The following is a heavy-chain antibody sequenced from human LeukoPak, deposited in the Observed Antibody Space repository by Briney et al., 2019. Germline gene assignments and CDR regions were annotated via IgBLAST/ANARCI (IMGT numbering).Heavy chain of an antibody. CDR2: INHSGST. J-gene: IGHJ6*03. V-gene: IGHV4-34*01. Sequence: PSETLSLTCAVYGGSFSGYYWSWIRQPPGKGLEWIGEINHSGSTNYNPSLKSRVTISVDTSKNQFSLKLSSVTAADTAVYYCARGWGITGTTGFYYYYMDVWGKGTTVTVSS. CDR3: ARGWGITGTTGFYYYYMDV. CDR1: GGSFSGYY. D-gene: IGHD1-7*01.